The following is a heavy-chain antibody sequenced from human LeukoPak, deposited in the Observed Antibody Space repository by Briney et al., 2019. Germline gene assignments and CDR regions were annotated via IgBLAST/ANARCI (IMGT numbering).Heavy chain of an antibody. CDR2: IRAYNGNT. D-gene: IGHD2-2*02. CDR1: GYTFTSYG. CDR3: ARNSLYCSSTTYYIYWFDP. V-gene: IGHV1-18*03. J-gene: IGHJ5*02. Sequence: ASVKVSCKSSGYTFTSYGITWVRQAPGQGLGWMGWIRAYNGNTNYAQTLQGRVSMITDTSTSTAYMELRSLRSDDMAVYYCARNSLYCSSTTYYIYWFDPWGQGTLVTVSS.